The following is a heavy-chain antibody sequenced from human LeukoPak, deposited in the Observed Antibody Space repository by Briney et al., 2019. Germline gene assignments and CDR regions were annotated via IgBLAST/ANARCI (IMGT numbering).Heavy chain of an antibody. CDR2: IYYSGST. CDR1: GGSISGYY. CDR3: ARMYSSSSYFDY. D-gene: IGHD6-6*01. V-gene: IGHV4-59*08. J-gene: IGHJ4*02. Sequence: SQTLSLTCTVSGGSISGYYCNWIRQSPGKGLEWIGYIYYSGSTKYNTSLKSRVTISVDMSKNHSSLRLASVTAADTAVYYRARMYSSSSYFDYWGQGALVTVSS.